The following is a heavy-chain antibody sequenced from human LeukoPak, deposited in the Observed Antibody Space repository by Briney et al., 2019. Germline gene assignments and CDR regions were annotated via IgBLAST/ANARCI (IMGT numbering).Heavy chain of an antibody. CDR1: GGTFSSYA. J-gene: IGHJ6*02. CDR2: IIPIFGTA. V-gene: IGHV1-69*05. CDR3: ARGGDNVVVPAAYYYYYGMDV. D-gene: IGHD2-2*01. Sequence: SEKVSCKASGGTFSSYAISRVRQAPGQGREWMGGIIPIFGTANYAQKFQGRVSITTDESTSTAYMELSSRRAEDTAVYYCARGGDNVVVPAAYYYYYGMDVWGQGTTVTVSS.